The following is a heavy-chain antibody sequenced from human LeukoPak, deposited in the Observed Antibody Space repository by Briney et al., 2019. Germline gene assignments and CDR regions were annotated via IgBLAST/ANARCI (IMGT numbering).Heavy chain of an antibody. V-gene: IGHV1-2*02. J-gene: IGHJ5*02. Sequence: ASVKVSCKASGYTFTGYYMHWVRQAPGQGLEWMGWINPNSGGTYYAQKFQGRVTMTRDTSISTAYMELSRLRSDDTAVYYCARGNGYYYGSGSYYNSYQYNWFDPWGQGTLVTVSS. D-gene: IGHD3-10*01. CDR2: INPNSGGT. CDR3: ARGNGYYYGSGSYYNSYQYNWFDP. CDR1: GYTFTGYY.